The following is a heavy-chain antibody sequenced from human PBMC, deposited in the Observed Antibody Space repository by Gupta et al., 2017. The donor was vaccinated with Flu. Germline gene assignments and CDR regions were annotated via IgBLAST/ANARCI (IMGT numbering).Heavy chain of an antibody. CDR2: INSDESST. D-gene: IGHD6-13*01. CDR3: ARGPGTYSSTSNWFDP. V-gene: IGHV3-74*01. J-gene: IGHJ5*02. Sequence: WMPWVRQAPGKGLVGVSRINSDESSTTYADSGKGRFTISRDNAKNTRHLKMNSLRAEDTAVYYCARGPGTYSSTSNWFDPWGQGTLVTVFS. CDR1: W.